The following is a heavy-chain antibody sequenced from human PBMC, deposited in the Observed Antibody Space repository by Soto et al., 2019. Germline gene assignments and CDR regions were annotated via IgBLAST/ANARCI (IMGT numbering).Heavy chain of an antibody. CDR1: GFTFSNYE. Sequence: GGSLRLSCAASGFTFSNYEMNWVRQAPGKGLEWVSYISSSGSNIYYADSVKGRFTLSRDNAKNSLNLQMNSLRDENTAVYYCARDELGGYFDYWGQGTLVTVSS. CDR3: ARDELGGYFDY. J-gene: IGHJ4*03. V-gene: IGHV3-48*03. CDR2: ISSSGSNI. D-gene: IGHD6-6*01.